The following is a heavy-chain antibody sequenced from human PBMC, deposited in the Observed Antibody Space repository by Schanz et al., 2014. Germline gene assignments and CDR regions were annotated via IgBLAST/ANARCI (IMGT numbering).Heavy chain of an antibody. CDR1: GGTFSSFG. J-gene: IGHJ5*02. CDR3: ARGPLGTSP. CDR2: IIPSLGLA. D-gene: IGHD5-12*01. Sequence: QVQLVQSGAEVKKPGSSVKVSCKASGGTFSSFGINWVRQAPGQGLEWMGRIIPSLGLAKYEQKFQDKVTITADASTTTAYMELSSLRSEDTAVYYCARGPLGTSPWGQGTLVTVSS. V-gene: IGHV1-69*04.